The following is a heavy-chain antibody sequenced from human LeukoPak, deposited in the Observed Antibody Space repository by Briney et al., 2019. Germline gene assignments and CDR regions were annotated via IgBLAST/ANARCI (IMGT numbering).Heavy chain of an antibody. V-gene: IGHV3-23*01. Sequence: GGTLRLSCAASGFTFSSYGMSWVRQAPGKGLEWVSAISGSGGSTYYADSVKGRFTISRDNAKNSLYLQMNSLRAEDTAVYYCARGTSAGHWGQGTLVTVSS. J-gene: IGHJ4*02. CDR2: ISGSGGST. CDR3: ARGTSAGH. CDR1: GFTFSSYG.